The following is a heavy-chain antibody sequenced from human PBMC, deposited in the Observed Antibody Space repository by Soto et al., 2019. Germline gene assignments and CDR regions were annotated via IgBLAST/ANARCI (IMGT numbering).Heavy chain of an antibody. CDR2: INHSGST. CDR3: AVDYYDSSGYYYDDAFDI. D-gene: IGHD3-22*01. CDR1: GGSFSGYY. Sequence: PSETLSLTCAVYGGSFSGYYWSWIRQPPGKGLEWIGEINHSGSTNYNPSLKSRVTISVDTSKNQFSLKLSSVTAADTAVYYCAVDYYDSSGYYYDDAFDIWGQGTMVTVS. V-gene: IGHV4-34*01. J-gene: IGHJ3*02.